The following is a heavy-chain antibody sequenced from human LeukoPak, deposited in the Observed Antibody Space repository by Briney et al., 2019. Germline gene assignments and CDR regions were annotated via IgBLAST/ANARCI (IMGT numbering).Heavy chain of an antibody. CDR3: ARAYYYDSSGYPFDY. V-gene: IGHV3-23*01. CDR2: ISGSGGST. J-gene: IGHJ4*02. Sequence: GGSLRVSCAASGFTFSSYAMSWVRQAPGKGLEWVSAISGSGGSTYYADSVKGRFTISRDNSKNTLYLQMNSLRAEDTAVYYCARAYYYDSSGYPFDYWGQGTLVTVSS. CDR1: GFTFSSYA. D-gene: IGHD3-22*01.